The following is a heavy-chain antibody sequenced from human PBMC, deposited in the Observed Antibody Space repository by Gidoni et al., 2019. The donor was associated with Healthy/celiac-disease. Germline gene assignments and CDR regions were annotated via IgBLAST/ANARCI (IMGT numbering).Heavy chain of an antibody. J-gene: IGHJ5*02. Sequence: QVQLQQWGAGLLKPSETLSLTCAVYGGSFSGYYWSWIRQPPGKGLEWIGEINHSGSTNYNPSLKSRVTISVDTSKNQFSLKLSSVTAADTAVYYCARGVPAAHTGWFDPWGQGTLVTVSS. CDR1: GGSFSGYY. CDR3: ARGVPAAHTGWFDP. D-gene: IGHD2-2*01. CDR2: INHSGST. V-gene: IGHV4-34*01.